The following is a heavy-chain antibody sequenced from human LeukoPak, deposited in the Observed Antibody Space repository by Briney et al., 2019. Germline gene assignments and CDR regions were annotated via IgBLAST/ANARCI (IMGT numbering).Heavy chain of an antibody. Sequence: PSETLSITCTVSGGSISSYYWSWIRQPPGKGLEWIGYIYYSGNTNYNPSLKSRVTISVDTSKNQFSLKLSSVTAADTAVYFCARHISDYGGSPHRAFDIWGQGTMVTVSS. CDR1: GGSISSYY. D-gene: IGHD4-23*01. CDR2: IYYSGNT. J-gene: IGHJ3*02. V-gene: IGHV4-59*08. CDR3: ARHISDYGGSPHRAFDI.